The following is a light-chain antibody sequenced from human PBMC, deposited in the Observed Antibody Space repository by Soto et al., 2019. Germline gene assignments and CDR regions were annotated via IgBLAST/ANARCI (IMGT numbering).Light chain of an antibody. V-gene: IGKV3-11*01. Sequence: EIVLTQSPATLSLSPGERVSLSCRASQSVKTYFAWYQQKPGQAPSLLIYDASSRATGIPARFSGSGSGTEFTLTISSLEPEDFAIYYCQQRSSWPLTFGHGTRVEI. CDR3: QQRSSWPLT. CDR1: QSVKTY. CDR2: DAS. J-gene: IGKJ1*01.